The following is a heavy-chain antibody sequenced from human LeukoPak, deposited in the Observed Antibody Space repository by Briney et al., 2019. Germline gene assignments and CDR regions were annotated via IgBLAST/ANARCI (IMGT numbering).Heavy chain of an antibody. J-gene: IGHJ3*02. CDR3: ARGPLGGDSFDI. CDR2: IYHTGRT. D-gene: IGHD2-21*02. Sequence: PSETLSLTCTVSGGSLTNHYWNWIRHPAGTGLEYIGRIYHTGRTDYNTSLTRRVNFSVDTSNNQFSLNLTYLTAAGPALFSCARGPLGGDSFDIWGQGTMVTVSS. V-gene: IGHV4-4*07. CDR1: GGSLTNHY.